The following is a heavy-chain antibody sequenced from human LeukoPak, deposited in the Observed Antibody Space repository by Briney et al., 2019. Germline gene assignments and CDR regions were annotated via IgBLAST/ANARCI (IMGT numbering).Heavy chain of an antibody. CDR3: ARDGKARNPYYYYYYMDV. Sequence: ASVKVSCNVSGYTFIAYYIHWVRQAPGQGLEWLGWINPNSGGTNYAQKFQGRVTMTRNTSISTAYMELSRLRSDDTAVYYCARDGKARNPYYYYYYMDVWGKGATVTVSS. CDR2: INPNSGGT. J-gene: IGHJ6*03. D-gene: IGHD1-26*01. V-gene: IGHV1-2*02. CDR1: GYTFIAYY.